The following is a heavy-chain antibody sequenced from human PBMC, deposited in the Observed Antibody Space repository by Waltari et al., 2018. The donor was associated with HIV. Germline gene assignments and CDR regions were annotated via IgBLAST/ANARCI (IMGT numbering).Heavy chain of an antibody. CDR3: ATPSYDSSGYYAAGSEFDY. CDR1: GYTFTGYY. D-gene: IGHD3-22*01. V-gene: IGHV1-2*02. Sequence: QVQLVQSGAEVKKPGASVKVSCKASGYTFTGYYIHWGRQAPGQGLAWMGSINPNSGGQNYAQNVQGRVTMTRDTSISTAYRELGRLRSDDTAVYYCATPSYDSSGYYAAGSEFDYWGQGTLVTVSS. CDR2: INPNSGGQ. J-gene: IGHJ4*02.